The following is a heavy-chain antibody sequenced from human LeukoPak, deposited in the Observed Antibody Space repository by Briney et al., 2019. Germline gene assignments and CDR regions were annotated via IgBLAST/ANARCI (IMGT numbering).Heavy chain of an antibody. D-gene: IGHD6-6*01. CDR2: IYYSGST. J-gene: IGHJ4*02. CDR3: ARHVVQGVRSSPFDY. V-gene: IGHV4-39*01. CDR1: GASLSSSSYY. Sequence: PSETLSLTCTVSGASLSSSSYYWGWIRQPPGKGLEWIGTIYYSGSTDHNPSLKSRVTISVDTSKNQFSLKLSSVTAADTAVYYCARHVVQGVRSSPFDYWGQGTLVTVSS.